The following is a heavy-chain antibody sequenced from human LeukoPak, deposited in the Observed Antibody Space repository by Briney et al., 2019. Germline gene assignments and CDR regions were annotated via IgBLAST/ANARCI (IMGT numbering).Heavy chain of an antibody. CDR3: AKGDIVVVVAAAFDY. V-gene: IGHV3-30*04. Sequence: GGSPGLSFAASGFPFSSYAMHRVRQAPGKGLEGVAVISYDGSNKYYADSVKGRFTISRDNSKNTLYLQMNSLRAEDTAVYYCAKGDIVVVVAAAFDYWGQGTLVTVSS. J-gene: IGHJ4*02. CDR1: GFPFSSYA. CDR2: ISYDGSNK. D-gene: IGHD2-15*01.